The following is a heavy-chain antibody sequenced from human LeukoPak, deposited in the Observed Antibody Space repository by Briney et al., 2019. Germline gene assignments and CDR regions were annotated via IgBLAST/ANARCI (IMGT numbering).Heavy chain of an antibody. CDR1: GYTFTSYG. V-gene: IGHV1-18*01. Sequence: ASVKVSCKASGYTFTSYGISWVRQAPGQGLEWMGWISAYNGNTNYAQKLQGRVTMTTDTSTSTAYMELRSLRSDDTAVYYCARDTPPGYSYGLYYYYGMDVRGQGTTVTVSS. D-gene: IGHD5-18*01. CDR3: ARDTPPGYSYGLYYYYGMDV. CDR2: ISAYNGNT. J-gene: IGHJ6*02.